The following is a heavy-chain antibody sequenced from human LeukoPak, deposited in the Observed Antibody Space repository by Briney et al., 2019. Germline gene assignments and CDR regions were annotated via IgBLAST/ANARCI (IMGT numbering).Heavy chain of an antibody. D-gene: IGHD2-15*01. V-gene: IGHV1-18*01. CDR3: AREDCSGGSCYSLSLTPVFHVFDI. J-gene: IGHJ3*02. CDR1: GYTFTKYG. CDR2: ISAYNGNT. Sequence: GASVKVSCKASGYTFTKYGISWVRQAPGQGLEWMGWISAYNGNTNYAQKLQGRVTMTTDTSTSTAYMNLRSLRSDDTAVYYCAREDCSGGSCYSLSLTPVFHVFDIWGQGTMVTVSS.